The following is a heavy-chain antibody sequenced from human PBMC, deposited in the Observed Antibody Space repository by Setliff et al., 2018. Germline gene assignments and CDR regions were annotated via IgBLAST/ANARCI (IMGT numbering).Heavy chain of an antibody. Sequence: PSETLSLTCTVSGGSISSGGYYWSWIRQHPGKGLEWIGYIYYSGSTYYNPSPKSRVTISVDTSRNQFSLKLSSVTAADTAVYYCARGLSSSWYLYYYGMDVWGQGTTVTVSS. J-gene: IGHJ6*02. D-gene: IGHD6-13*01. CDR3: ARGLSSSWYLYYYGMDV. CDR1: GGSISSGGYY. V-gene: IGHV4-31*03. CDR2: IYYSGST.